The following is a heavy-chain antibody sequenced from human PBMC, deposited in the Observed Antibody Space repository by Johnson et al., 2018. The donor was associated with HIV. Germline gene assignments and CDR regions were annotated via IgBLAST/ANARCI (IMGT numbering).Heavy chain of an antibody. V-gene: IGHV3-30*04. CDR2: ISYAGNNK. CDR1: GFTFRSYP. D-gene: IGHD2-2*01. Sequence: QVQLVESGGGVVQPWRSLRLSCAASGFTFRSYPMHWVRQAPGKGLEWVAVISYAGNNKYYADSVKGGFSISRDNSRNTLYLQMNSLRPEDTAIYYCAKARGGYCSSTSCFAFDIWGQGTMVTVSA. CDR3: AKARGGYCSSTSCFAFDI. J-gene: IGHJ3*02.